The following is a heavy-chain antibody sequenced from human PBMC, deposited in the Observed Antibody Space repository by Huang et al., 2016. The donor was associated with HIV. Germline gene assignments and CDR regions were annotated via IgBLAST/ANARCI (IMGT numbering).Heavy chain of an antibody. Sequence: QVQLRQWGAGLVKPSETLSLTCAVYGGSFSGYYWTWIRQSPGKGLEWIGEINHIGKTNYQPSLKSRSTISKDTAKNQFSLQLTSVSAADTGVYFCAREKAADSAWYGVYYFDYWGEGALVTVTS. CDR3: AREKAADSAWYGVYYFDY. D-gene: IGHD6-19*01. CDR2: INHIGKT. J-gene: IGHJ4*02. CDR1: GGSFSGYY. V-gene: IGHV4-34*01.